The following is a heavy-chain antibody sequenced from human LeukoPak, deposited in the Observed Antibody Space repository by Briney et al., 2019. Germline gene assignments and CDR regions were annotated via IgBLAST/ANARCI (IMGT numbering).Heavy chain of an antibody. CDR2: IYYSGST. V-gene: IGHV4-59*08. D-gene: IGHD3-10*01. CDR1: GXXISSYY. Sequence: PSETLSLXXXXSGXXISSYYWSWIRXPPGKGLEWIGYIYYSGSTNYNPSLKRRVTISVDTSKNQFSLKLSSVTAADTAVYYCARSWGSYYNWAFDYWGQGTLVTVSS. CDR3: ARSWGSYYNWAFDY. J-gene: IGHJ4*02.